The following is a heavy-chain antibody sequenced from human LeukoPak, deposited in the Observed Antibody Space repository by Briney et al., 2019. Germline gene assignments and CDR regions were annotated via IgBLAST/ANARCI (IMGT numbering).Heavy chain of an antibody. CDR3: ARGKWYFDL. D-gene: IGHD1-26*01. CDR2: IYPRDSET. V-gene: IGHV5-51*01. J-gene: IGHJ2*01. Sequence: PGESLKISCKGSGYSFTSYWIGWVRQMPGRGLEWLGIIYPRDSETRYSPSFEGQVTISVDKSISTAYLQWSSLKASDTAMYYCARGKWYFDLWGRGTLVTVSS. CDR1: GYSFTSYW.